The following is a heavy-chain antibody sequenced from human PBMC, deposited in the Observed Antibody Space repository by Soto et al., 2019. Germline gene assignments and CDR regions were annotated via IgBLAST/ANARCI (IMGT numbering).Heavy chain of an antibody. CDR3: AGGGVRGVITRTRDYYGMDV. V-gene: IGHV5-51*01. CDR1: GYSFTSYW. J-gene: IGHJ6*02. D-gene: IGHD3-10*01. Sequence: PGESLTISCKGSGYSFTSYWIGWVRQMPGKGLEWMGIIYPGDSDTRYSPSFQGQVTISADKSISTAYLQWSSLKASDTAMYYCAGGGVRGVITRTRDYYGMDVWGQGTTVTAP. CDR2: IYPGDSDT.